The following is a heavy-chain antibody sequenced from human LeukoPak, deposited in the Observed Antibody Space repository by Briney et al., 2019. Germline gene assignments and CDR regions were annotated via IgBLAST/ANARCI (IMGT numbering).Heavy chain of an antibody. D-gene: IGHD2-15*01. V-gene: IGHV1-2*02. CDR3: ARSLVVVATGLDY. CDR1: GYTFTGYY. Sequence: ASVKDSCKASGYTFTGYYMHGVRQAPGQGVEWMGWINPNSGGTNYAQKFQGRVTMTRDTSISTAYMELSRLRSDDTAVYYCARSLVVVATGLDYWGQGTLVTVSS. CDR2: INPNSGGT. J-gene: IGHJ4*02.